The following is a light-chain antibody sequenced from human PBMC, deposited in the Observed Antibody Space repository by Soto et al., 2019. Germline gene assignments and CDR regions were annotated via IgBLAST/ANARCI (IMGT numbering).Light chain of an antibody. Sequence: QSALTQPRSVSGSPGQSVTISCTGTSSDVGGYNYVSWYQQHPGKAPKLMIYDVSKRPSGVPDRFSGSKSGNTASLTISGLQAEDEADYYCCSYGGSYNSHVVFGGGTKLTVL. V-gene: IGLV2-11*01. CDR3: CSYGGSYNSHVV. CDR2: DVS. CDR1: SSDVGGYNY. J-gene: IGLJ2*01.